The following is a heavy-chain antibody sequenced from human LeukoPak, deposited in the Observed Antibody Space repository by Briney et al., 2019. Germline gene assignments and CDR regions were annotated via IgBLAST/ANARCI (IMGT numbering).Heavy chain of an antibody. CDR1: GFTFSTCS. D-gene: IGHD3/OR15-3a*01. V-gene: IGHV3-21*04. CDR3: AKDSWAGLAGGSCLDY. CDR2: ISGSSYHI. Sequence: PGGSLRLSCAASGFTFSTCSMKWVRQAPGKALEWVSSISGSSYHIYYADSVKGRFTISRDNANNLLYLQMNSLRAEDTAVYYCAKDSWAGLAGGSCLDYWGQGTLVTVSS. J-gene: IGHJ4*02.